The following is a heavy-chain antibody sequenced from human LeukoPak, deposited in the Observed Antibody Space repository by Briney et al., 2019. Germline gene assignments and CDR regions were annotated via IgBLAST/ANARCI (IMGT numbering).Heavy chain of an antibody. CDR3: ARSGSIAARQLDY. J-gene: IGHJ4*02. CDR1: GFTFSSYA. Sequence: GGSLRLSCAASGFTFSSYAMHWVRQAPGKGLEYVSAISSNGGSTYYANSVKGRFTISRDNSKNTLYLQMGSLRAEDMAVYYCARSGSIAARQLDYWGQGTLVTVSS. CDR2: ISSNGGST. V-gene: IGHV3-64*01. D-gene: IGHD6-6*01.